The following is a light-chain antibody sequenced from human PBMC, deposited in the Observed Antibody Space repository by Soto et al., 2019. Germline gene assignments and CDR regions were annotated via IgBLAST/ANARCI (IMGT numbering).Light chain of an antibody. CDR3: QQAITFPLT. Sequence: DIQMTQSPSSVSASVGDSVIITCRASQGVGSWLAWYQHKPGTAPKLLIYAASTLQSGVPSRFSGSGSGTVFSLTISSLQPDDSATYYCQQAITFPLTFGGGTKVEI. V-gene: IGKV1-12*01. J-gene: IGKJ4*01. CDR2: AAS. CDR1: QGVGSW.